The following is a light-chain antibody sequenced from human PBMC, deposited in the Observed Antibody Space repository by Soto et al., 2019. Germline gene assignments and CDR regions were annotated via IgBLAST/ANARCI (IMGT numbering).Light chain of an antibody. CDR1: SRDVGGYNY. Sequence: QSALTQPASVSGSPGQSISISCTGTSRDVGGYNYVSWYQQHPGQAPRLMIYEVTNRPSGVSNRFSGSKSGNTASLTISGLQAEDEADYYCSSYTSSSTTYVFGTGTKLTVL. CDR3: SSYTSSSTTYV. V-gene: IGLV2-14*01. J-gene: IGLJ1*01. CDR2: EVT.